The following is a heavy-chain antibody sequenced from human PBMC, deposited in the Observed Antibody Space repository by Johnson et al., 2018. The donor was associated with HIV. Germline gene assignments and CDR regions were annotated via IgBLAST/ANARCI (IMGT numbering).Heavy chain of an antibody. CDR2: IKQDGSEK. V-gene: IGHV3-7*03. CDR3: ATFGGGSFHAFDI. CDR1: GFTFSSYW. Sequence: EVQLVESGGGLVQPGGSLRLSCAASGFTFSSYWMSWVRQAPGKGLEWVANIKQDGSEKYYVDSLKGRFTISRDNAKNSLYLQMNSLRAEDTAVYYCATFGGGSFHAFDIWGQGTMVTVSS. D-gene: IGHD1-26*01. J-gene: IGHJ3*02.